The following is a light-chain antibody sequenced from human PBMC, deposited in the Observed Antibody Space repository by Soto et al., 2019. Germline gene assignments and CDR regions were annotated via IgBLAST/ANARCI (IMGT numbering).Light chain of an antibody. V-gene: IGKV3-11*01. CDR2: GAS. J-gene: IGKJ1*01. Sequence: EIVLTQSPATLSLTPGERATLSCRASQSVSSYLAWYQQKPGQAPRLLIYGASSRATGIPDRFSGSGSGTDFTLTISDVQPEDFAVYYCHQRQSWPRTFGQGTKVDIK. CDR3: HQRQSWPRT. CDR1: QSVSSY.